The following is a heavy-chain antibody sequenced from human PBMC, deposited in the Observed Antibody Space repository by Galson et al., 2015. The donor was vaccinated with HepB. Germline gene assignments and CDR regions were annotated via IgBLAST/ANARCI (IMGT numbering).Heavy chain of an antibody. D-gene: IGHD3-9*01. CDR2: ISSAGGFKT. CDR1: GFTFSKSA. J-gene: IGHJ4*02. V-gene: IGHV3-23*01. CDR3: AKMPMTGAWGYCDS. Sequence: SLRLSCAASGFTFSKSALSWVRQTPGNGLEWVSSISSAGGFKTYYADSVKSRFTISRDNSKDTQNLKMNNRRAEDTAVYYCAKMPMTGAWGYCDSWVQGTLVAVSS.